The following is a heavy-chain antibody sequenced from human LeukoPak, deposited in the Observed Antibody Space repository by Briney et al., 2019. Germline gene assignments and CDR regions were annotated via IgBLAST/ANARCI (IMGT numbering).Heavy chain of an antibody. V-gene: IGHV3-23*01. Sequence: GGSLRLSCEASGFTFSSYAMSWVRQAPGKGLEWVSTISGSGDSTYYADSVKGRFTISRDNSKNTLYLQMNSLRDEDTAVYYCAKNLGWLAEYWGQGTLVIVSS. CDR1: GFTFSSYA. J-gene: IGHJ4*02. CDR2: ISGSGDST. CDR3: AKNLGWLAEY. D-gene: IGHD6-19*01.